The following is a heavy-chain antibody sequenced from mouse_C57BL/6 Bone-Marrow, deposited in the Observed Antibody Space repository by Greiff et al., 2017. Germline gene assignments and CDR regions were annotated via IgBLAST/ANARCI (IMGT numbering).Heavy chain of an antibody. CDR1: GYTFTSYW. V-gene: IGHV1-7*01. J-gene: IGHJ2*01. CDR3: ARRYYGSPHFDYWGQGTTLTHFDY. CDR2: INPSSGYT. Sequence: VQLKESGAELAKPGASVKLSCKASGYTFTSYWMHWVKQRPGQGLEWIGYINPSSGYTKYNQKFKDKATLTADKSSSTAYMQLSSLTYEDSAVYYCARRYYGSPHFDYWGQGTTLTHFDYWGQGTTLTVSS. D-gene: IGHD1-1*01.